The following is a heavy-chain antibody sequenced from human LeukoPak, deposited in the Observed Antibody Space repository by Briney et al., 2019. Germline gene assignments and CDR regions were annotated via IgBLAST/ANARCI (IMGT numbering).Heavy chain of an antibody. D-gene: IGHD3-3*01. CDR1: GGSVSSGSYY. CDR2: IYYSGST. J-gene: IGHJ4*02. Sequence: MSSETLSLTCTVSGGSVSSGSYYWSWIRQPPGKGLEWIGYIYYSGSTNYNPSLKSRVTISVDTSKNQFSLKLSSVTAADTAVYYCARARADFWSGYSLLYYFDYWGQGTLVTVSS. V-gene: IGHV4-61*01. CDR3: ARARADFWSGYSLLYYFDY.